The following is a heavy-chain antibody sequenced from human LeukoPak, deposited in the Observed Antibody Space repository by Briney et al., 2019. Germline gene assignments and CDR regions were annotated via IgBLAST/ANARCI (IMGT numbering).Heavy chain of an antibody. J-gene: IGHJ4*02. Sequence: GESLKISCKGSGYSFTSYWIGWVRQLPGKGLEWMGIIYPGDSDTRYSPSFQGQVTISADKSISTAYLQWSSLKASDTAMYYCARLAVGDFWSGYQYYFDYWGQGTLVTVSS. V-gene: IGHV5-51*01. D-gene: IGHD3-3*01. CDR3: ARLAVGDFWSGYQYYFDY. CDR1: GYSFTSYW. CDR2: IYPGDSDT.